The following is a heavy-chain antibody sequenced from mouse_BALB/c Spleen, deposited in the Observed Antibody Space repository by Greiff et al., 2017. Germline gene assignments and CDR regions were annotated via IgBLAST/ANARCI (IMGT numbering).Heavy chain of an antibody. CDR1: GYAFSSSW. V-gene: IGHV1-82*01. Sequence: VQLQQSGPELVKPGASVKISCKASGYAFSSSWMNWVKQRPGQGLEWIGRIYPGDGDTNYNGKFKGKATLTADKSSSTAYMQLSSLTSVDSAVYFCARSIYDGYYLAYWGQGTLVTVSA. CDR2: IYPGDGDT. D-gene: IGHD2-3*01. CDR3: ARSIYDGYYLAY. J-gene: IGHJ3*01.